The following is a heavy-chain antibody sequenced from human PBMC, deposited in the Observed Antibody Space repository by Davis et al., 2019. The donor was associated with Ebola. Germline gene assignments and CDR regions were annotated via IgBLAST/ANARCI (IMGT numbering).Heavy chain of an antibody. CDR2: IYYSGST. CDR3: ARMDTAMVAPFDY. CDR1: GGSFSGYY. J-gene: IGHJ4*02. D-gene: IGHD5-18*01. V-gene: IGHV4-59*01. Sequence: SETLSLTCAVSGGSFSGYYWSWIRQPPGKGLEWIGYIYYSGSTNYNPSLKSRVTISVDTSKNQFSLKLSSVTAADTAVYYCARMDTAMVAPFDYWGQGTLVTVSS.